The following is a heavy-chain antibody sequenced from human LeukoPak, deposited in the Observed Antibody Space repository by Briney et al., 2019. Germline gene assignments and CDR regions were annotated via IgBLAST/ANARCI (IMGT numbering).Heavy chain of an antibody. CDR2: IYTSGST. D-gene: IGHD3-16*01. V-gene: IGHV4-61*02. CDR3: ARRRWGDLFDY. Sequence: SETLSLTCTVSGGSISSGSYYWSWIRQPAGKGLEWIGRIYTSGSTNYNPSLKSRVTISVDTSKNQFSLQLSSVTAADTAVYSCARRRWGDLFDYWGQGTLVTVSS. J-gene: IGHJ4*02. CDR1: GGSISSGSYY.